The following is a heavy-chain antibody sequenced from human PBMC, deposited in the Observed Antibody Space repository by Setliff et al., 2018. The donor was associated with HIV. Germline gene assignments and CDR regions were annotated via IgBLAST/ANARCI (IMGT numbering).Heavy chain of an antibody. CDR3: AREGPKTYYFDY. CDR2: IAPSSGGI. CDR1: GYTFTSYI. V-gene: IGHV1-46*01. J-gene: IGHJ4*02. Sequence: ASVKVSCKASGYTFTSYILHWVRQAAGQGLEWVGRIAPSSGGIHYAQKFQDRVTMTRDTSTSTVYMDLSRLRSEDTAVYYCAREGPKTYYFDYWGQGTLVTVSS.